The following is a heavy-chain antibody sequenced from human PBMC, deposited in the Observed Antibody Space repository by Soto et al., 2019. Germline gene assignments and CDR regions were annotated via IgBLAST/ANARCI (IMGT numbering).Heavy chain of an antibody. CDR2: ISGSGTGT. V-gene: IGHV3-23*04. Sequence: EVQLVESGGGLVQPGGSLRLSCEASGLTFSSYALSWVRLRPGRGLEWVAWISGSGTGTNSADSVKGRFTISRDNSKSTLYLYMNSLTVEDTAVYYCAKERTGSNHYYGMDVWGQGTTVTVSS. CDR3: AKERTGSNHYYGMDV. D-gene: IGHD1-26*01. J-gene: IGHJ6*02. CDR1: GLTFSSYA.